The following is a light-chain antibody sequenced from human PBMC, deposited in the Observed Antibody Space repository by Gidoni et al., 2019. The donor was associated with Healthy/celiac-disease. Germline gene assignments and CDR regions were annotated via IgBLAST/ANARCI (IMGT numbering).Light chain of an antibody. J-gene: IGLJ2*01. V-gene: IGLV3-1*01. CDR2: QDS. Sequence: SYELTQPPSVSVSPGQTASITCSGDKLGDKYACWYQQKPGQSPVLVIYQDSKRPSGIPARFSGSNAGNTATLTISGTQAMDEADYYCQAWDSITYVVFGGGTKLTVL. CDR1: KLGDKY. CDR3: QAWDSITYVV.